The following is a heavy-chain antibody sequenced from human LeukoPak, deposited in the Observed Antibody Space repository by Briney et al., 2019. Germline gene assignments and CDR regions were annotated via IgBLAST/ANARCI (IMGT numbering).Heavy chain of an antibody. D-gene: IGHD6-13*01. Sequence: PSETLSLTCTVSGGSISSYYWSWIRQPPGKGLEWIGYIYYSGSTNYNPSLKSRVTISVDTSKNQFSLKLSSVTAADTAAYYCARHPVYSSSWYTPPYYYGMDVWGQGTTVTVSS. CDR2: IYYSGST. CDR1: GGSISSYY. V-gene: IGHV4-59*08. J-gene: IGHJ6*02. CDR3: ARHPVYSSSWYTPPYYYGMDV.